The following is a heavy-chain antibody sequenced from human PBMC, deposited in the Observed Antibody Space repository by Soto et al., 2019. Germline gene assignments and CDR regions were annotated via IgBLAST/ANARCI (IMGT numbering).Heavy chain of an antibody. CDR2: ISGYTGNT. CDR1: GYTFTTYG. D-gene: IGHD3-10*01. V-gene: IGHV1-18*04. CDR3: ARSLRATSPLSY. Sequence: ASVKVSCKASGYTFTTYGVIWVRQAPGQGLEWMGWISGYTGNTNYAQNLHGRVTLTTDTSTGTAYMNSLRDEDTAVYYCARSLRATSPLSYWGQGTQVTVSS. J-gene: IGHJ4*02.